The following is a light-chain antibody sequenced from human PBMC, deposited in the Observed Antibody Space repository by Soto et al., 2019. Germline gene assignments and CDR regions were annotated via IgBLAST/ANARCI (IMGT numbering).Light chain of an antibody. V-gene: IGKV3-11*01. CDR2: DAS. J-gene: IGKJ1*01. Sequence: IMWTHSPATLSLSPGERATLSCRASQSVSSYLAWYQQKPGQAPRLLIYDASNRATGIPARFSGSGSGTDFTLTISSLEPEDFAVYYCQQRSNWPRTFGQGTKVDIK. CDR1: QSVSSY. CDR3: QQRSNWPRT.